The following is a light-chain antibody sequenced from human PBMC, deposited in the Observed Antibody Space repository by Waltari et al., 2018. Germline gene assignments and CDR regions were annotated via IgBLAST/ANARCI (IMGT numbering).Light chain of an antibody. CDR1: QNISHK. Sequence: IVMTQSPATLSLSQGERAALSCRASQNISHKLAWHKQKPGKAPRLLIYGASTRATGVPGGFSGSGSGIEFTLTFGSLQPEDFAVYYCLQYNQWPALTFGGGTKVEIK. CDR2: GAS. J-gene: IGKJ4*01. V-gene: IGKV3-15*01. CDR3: LQYNQWPALT.